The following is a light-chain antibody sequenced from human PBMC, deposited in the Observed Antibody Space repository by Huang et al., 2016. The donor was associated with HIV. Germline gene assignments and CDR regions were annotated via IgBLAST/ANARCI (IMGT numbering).Light chain of an antibody. J-gene: IGKJ4*01. V-gene: IGKV3-11*01. CDR3: QQRSDWPLT. Sequence: EIELTQSLATLSLSPGESAALFCRASHSLGGNLAWYQQRPGQAPRLLIYDTSNRATGVPARFSGSGSGTDYTLTISSLEPEDFVVYYCQQRSDWPLTFGGGTKVDIK. CDR2: DTS. CDR1: HSLGGN.